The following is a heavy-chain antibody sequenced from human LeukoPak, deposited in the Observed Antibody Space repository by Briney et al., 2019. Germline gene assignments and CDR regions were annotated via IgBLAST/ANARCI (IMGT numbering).Heavy chain of an antibody. J-gene: IGHJ4*02. CDR1: GGSFGGYY. CDR3: VRSGGYNRKGRAYYFDY. V-gene: IGHV4-34*01. D-gene: IGHD5-24*01. Sequence: SETLSLTCAVYGGSFGGYYWSWIRQPPGKGLEWIGEINHSGSTNYNPSLKSRVTISVDTSKNQFSLKLSSVTAADTAVYYCVRSGGYNRKGRAYYFDYWGQGTLVTVSS. CDR2: INHSGST.